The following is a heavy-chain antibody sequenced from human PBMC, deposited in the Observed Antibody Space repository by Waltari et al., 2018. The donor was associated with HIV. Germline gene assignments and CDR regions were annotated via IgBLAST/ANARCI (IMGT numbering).Heavy chain of an antibody. CDR3: ARDTTVVGTRYFDY. CDR1: GFTVSGVY. D-gene: IGHD6-13*01. J-gene: IGHJ4*02. CDR2: IHSSGGT. Sequence: EVQLVESGGGLIQPGGSLRLSCAASGFTVSGVYMSWVRQAPGKGLEWVSVIHSSGGTNYADSVKGRFTISRDNSKNTLYLQMNSLGAEDTAVYYCARDTTVVGTRYFDYWGRGTLVTVSS. V-gene: IGHV3-53*01.